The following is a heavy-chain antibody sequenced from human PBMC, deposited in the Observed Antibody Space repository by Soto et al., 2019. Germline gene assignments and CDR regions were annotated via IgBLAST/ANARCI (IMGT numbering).Heavy chain of an antibody. V-gene: IGHV3-30*18. D-gene: IGHD2-15*01. Sequence: GGALRLSCAASGFTFSGYDMHWVRQAPGKGLEWVAVISYDGTNKVYADSVKGRFTISRDNSKNTLYLQMNSLRVEDTAVYYCAKDPXCSGRSSCYGLGNYGSLVWGQGTLVTVSS. J-gene: IGHJ4*02. CDR1: GFTFSGYD. CDR2: ISYDGTNK. CDR3: AKDPXCSGRSSCYGLGNYGSLV.